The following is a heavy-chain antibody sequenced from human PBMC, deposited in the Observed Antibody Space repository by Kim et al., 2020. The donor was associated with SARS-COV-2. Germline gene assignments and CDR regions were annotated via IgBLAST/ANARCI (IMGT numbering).Heavy chain of an antibody. J-gene: IGHJ4*02. CDR3: ARHASLYSLVGAFDY. Sequence: PYLKSRVTISVDTSKNQFSLKLSSVTAADTAVYYCARHASLYSLVGAFDYWGQGTLVTVSS. D-gene: IGHD1-26*01. V-gene: IGHV4-39*01.